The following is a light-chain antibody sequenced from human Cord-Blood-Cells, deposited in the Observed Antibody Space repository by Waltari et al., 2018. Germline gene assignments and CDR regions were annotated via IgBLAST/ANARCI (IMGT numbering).Light chain of an antibody. CDR2: DGS. V-gene: IGLV2-14*01. Sequence: QSALTQPASLSGSPGPSLTISCPGPCSHVGCYNYFSWYQQHPGKAPKLMLYDGSNRPSGVSNRFSGSKSGNTASLTISGLQAEDEADYYCSSYTSSSTLEFGGGTKLTVL. CDR1: CSHVGCYNY. J-gene: IGLJ3*02. CDR3: SSYTSSSTLE.